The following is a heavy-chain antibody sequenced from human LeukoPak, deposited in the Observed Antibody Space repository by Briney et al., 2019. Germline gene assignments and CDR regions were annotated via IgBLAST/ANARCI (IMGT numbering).Heavy chain of an antibody. CDR2: INPNSGGT. D-gene: IGHD2-2*01. V-gene: IGHV1-2*02. Sequence: ASVKVSCKASGYTFTGYYMHWVRQAPGQGLEWMGWINPNSGGTNYAQKFQGRVTMTRDTSISTAYMELSRLRSDDTAVYYRARAEYCSSTSCYPSSGWFHYFDYWGQGTLVTVSS. CDR1: GYTFTGYY. CDR3: ARAEYCSSTSCYPSSGWFHYFDY. J-gene: IGHJ4*02.